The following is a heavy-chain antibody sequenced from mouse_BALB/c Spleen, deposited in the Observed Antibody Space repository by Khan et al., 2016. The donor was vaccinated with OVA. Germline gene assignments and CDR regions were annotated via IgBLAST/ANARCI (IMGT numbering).Heavy chain of an antibody. CDR1: GFTFSTYG. CDR3: ATSDFYGYYFDY. J-gene: IGHJ2*01. Sequence: EVQLVESGGGLVQPGGSRKLSCAASGFTFSTYGMHWVRQAPEKGLEWVAYISGDSSTVYYADTVKGRFTISRDNPKNTLFLQMTSLMSEDTASYYCATSDFYGYYFDYWGPGTTLTVSS. V-gene: IGHV5-17*02. CDR2: ISGDSSTV. D-gene: IGHD1-1*01.